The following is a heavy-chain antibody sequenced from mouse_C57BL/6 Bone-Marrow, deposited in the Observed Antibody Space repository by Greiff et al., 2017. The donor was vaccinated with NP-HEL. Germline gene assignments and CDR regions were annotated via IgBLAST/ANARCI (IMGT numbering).Heavy chain of an antibody. D-gene: IGHD1-1*01. CDR1: GYSFTGYY. CDR2: IYPYNGVS. Sequence: DVQLQESGPELVKPGASVKISCKASGYSFTGYYMHWVKQSHGNILDWIGYIYPYNGVSSYNQKFKGKATLTVDKSSSTAYMELRSLTSEDSAVYYCARNYGSSYPWYFDVWGTGTTVTVSS. V-gene: IGHV1-31*01. CDR3: ARNYGSSYPWYFDV. J-gene: IGHJ1*03.